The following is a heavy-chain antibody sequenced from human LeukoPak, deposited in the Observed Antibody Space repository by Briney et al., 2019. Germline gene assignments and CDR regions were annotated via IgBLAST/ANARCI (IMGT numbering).Heavy chain of an antibody. J-gene: IGHJ5*02. V-gene: IGHV4-30-2*01. D-gene: IGHD1-20*01. CDR2: IYHSGST. Sequence: SETLSLTCTVSGGSISSGGYYWSWIRQPPGKGLEWIVYIYHSGSTYYNPSLKSRVTISVDRSKNQFSLKLSSVTAADTAVYYCARAVTGMTWIGTDNWFDPWGQGTLVTVSS. CDR3: ARAVTGMTWIGTDNWFDP. CDR1: GGSISSGGYY.